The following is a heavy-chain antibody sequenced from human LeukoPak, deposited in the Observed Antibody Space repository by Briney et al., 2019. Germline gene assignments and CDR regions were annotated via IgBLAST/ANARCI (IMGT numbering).Heavy chain of an antibody. CDR3: ARGSASNWPVDI. Sequence: ASVKVSCKASGGSFSSHAISWVRQAPGQGLEWMGGIMPVFGTAKYAEEFQGRVTITADDSTNTAYMDLNSLRSDDTAVYYCARGSASNWPVDIWGQGSLVIVSS. V-gene: IGHV1-69*13. CDR2: IMPVFGTA. CDR1: GGSFSSHA. J-gene: IGHJ4*02. D-gene: IGHD6-13*01.